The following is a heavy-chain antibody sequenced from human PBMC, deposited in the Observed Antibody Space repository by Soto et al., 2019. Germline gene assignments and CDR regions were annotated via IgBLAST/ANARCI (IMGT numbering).Heavy chain of an antibody. CDR3: ASSIAAASFDY. CDR1: GYIFSSYT. Sequence: ASVKVSCKASGYIFSSYTMHWVRQAPGQSLEWMGWINAANGDTKYSQKFQGGVTITSDTSATTGYMDLSSLRSEDTAVYYCASSIAAASFDYWGQGSLVTVSS. D-gene: IGHD6-13*01. CDR2: INAANGDT. V-gene: IGHV1-3*01. J-gene: IGHJ4*02.